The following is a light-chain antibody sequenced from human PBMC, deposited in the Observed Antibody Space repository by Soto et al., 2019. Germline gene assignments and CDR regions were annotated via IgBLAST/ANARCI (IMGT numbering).Light chain of an antibody. J-gene: IGKJ1*01. CDR3: LHYYAWPRT. CDR1: QTMTRAY. V-gene: IGKV3-20*01. Sequence: EVVLMQSPVTLSFAPGEIATLSCSSSQTMTRAYLAWYQQKPGQAPRLLIYGASSRATGIPDRFSGSGSGTEFTLTISSLQSEDFAVYYCLHYYAWPRTFGQGTKVDIK. CDR2: GAS.